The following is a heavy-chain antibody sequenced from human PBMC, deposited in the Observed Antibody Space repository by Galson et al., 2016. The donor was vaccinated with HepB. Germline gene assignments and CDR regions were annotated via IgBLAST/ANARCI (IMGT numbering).Heavy chain of an antibody. D-gene: IGHD1-26*01. CDR2: ISRSGDSR. CDR1: GFTFNNYG. CDR3: VQGSTAPAV. Sequence: SLRLSCAASGFTFNNYGMTWVRQAPGKGLEVVSSISRSGDSRDYADSGKGRFTISSDNSKNTVSLRMNSLRVEDTAVYYCVQGSTAPAVWGKGTTVTVSS. J-gene: IGHJ6*04. V-gene: IGHV3-23*01.